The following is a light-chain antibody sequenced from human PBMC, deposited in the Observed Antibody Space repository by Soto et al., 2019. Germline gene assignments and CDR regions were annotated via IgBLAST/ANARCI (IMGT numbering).Light chain of an antibody. V-gene: IGKV3-15*01. CDR3: QQYNNWPPPWT. J-gene: IGKJ1*01. Sequence: ELVMTQSPATRSVSPGERATLSCRASQSVSSNLAWYQQKPGQAPRLLIYGASTRATGIPARFSGGGSGTEFTLTISSLQSEDFAVYYCQQYNNWPPPWTFGQGTKVDIK. CDR1: QSVSSN. CDR2: GAS.